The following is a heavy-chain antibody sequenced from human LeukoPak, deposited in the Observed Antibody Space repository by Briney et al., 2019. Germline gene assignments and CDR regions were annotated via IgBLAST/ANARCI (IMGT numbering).Heavy chain of an antibody. V-gene: IGHV4-39*01. CDR2: IYYSGST. CDR3: ASRYYDFWSGRTSYYYMDV. D-gene: IGHD3-3*01. CDR1: GGSISSSSYY. Sequence: PSETLSLTCTVSGGSISSSSYYWGWIRQPPGKGLEWIGSIYYSGSTYYNPSLKSRVTISVDTSKNQFSLKLSSVTAADTAVYYCASRYYDFWSGRTSYYYMDVWGKGTTDTVSS. J-gene: IGHJ6*03.